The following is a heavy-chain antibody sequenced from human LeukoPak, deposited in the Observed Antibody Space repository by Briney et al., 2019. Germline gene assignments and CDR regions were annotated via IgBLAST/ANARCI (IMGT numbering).Heavy chain of an antibody. V-gene: IGHV4-34*01. CDR3: ARVRRTYYGSGSYRYYFDY. J-gene: IGHJ4*02. CDR1: GGSFSGYY. Sequence: SETLSLTCAVYGGSFSGYYWSWIRQPPGKGLEWIGEINHSGSTNYNPSLKSRVTISVHTSKNQFSLKLSSVTAADTAVYYCARVRRTYYGSGSYRYYFDYWGQGTLVTVSS. CDR2: INHSGST. D-gene: IGHD3-10*01.